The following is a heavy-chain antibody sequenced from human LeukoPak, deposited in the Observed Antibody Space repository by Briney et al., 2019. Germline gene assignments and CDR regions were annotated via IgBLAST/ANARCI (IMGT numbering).Heavy chain of an antibody. Sequence: ASVKVSCKASGYTFTGYYMHWVRQAPGQGLEWMGWINPNSGGTNYAQKFQGWVTMTRDTSISTAYMELSRLRSDDTAVYYCARSSSWIRNWFDPWGQGTLVTVSS. V-gene: IGHV1-2*04. D-gene: IGHD6-13*01. J-gene: IGHJ5*02. CDR2: INPNSGGT. CDR3: ARSSSWIRNWFDP. CDR1: GYTFTGYY.